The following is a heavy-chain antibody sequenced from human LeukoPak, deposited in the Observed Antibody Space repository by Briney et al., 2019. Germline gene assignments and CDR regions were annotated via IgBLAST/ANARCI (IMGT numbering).Heavy chain of an antibody. CDR3: ARHGYSGYDRIRGVDY. J-gene: IGHJ4*02. CDR2: IKQDGSEK. V-gene: IGHV3-7*01. CDR1: GFTFSSYW. D-gene: IGHD5-12*01. Sequence: GGSLRLPCAASGFTFSSYWMSWVRQAPGKGLEWVANIKQDGSEKYYVDSVKGRFTISRDNAKNSLYLQMNSLRAEDTAVYYCARHGYSGYDRIRGVDYWGQGTLVTVSS.